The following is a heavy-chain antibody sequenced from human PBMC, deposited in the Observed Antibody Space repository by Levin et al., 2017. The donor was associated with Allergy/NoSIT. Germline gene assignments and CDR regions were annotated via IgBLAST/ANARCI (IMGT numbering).Heavy chain of an antibody. CDR1: GGSISSYY. D-gene: IGHD2-21*02. V-gene: IGHV4-59*01. CDR3: ARVFLAYCGGDCYHGGGHNWFDP. Sequence: SETLSLTCTVSGGSISSYYWSWIRQPPGKGLEWIGYIYYSGSTNYNPSLKSRVTISVDTSKNQFSLKLSSVTAADTAVYYCARVFLAYCGGDCYHGGGHNWFDPWGQGTLVTVSS. CDR2: IYYSGST. J-gene: IGHJ5*02.